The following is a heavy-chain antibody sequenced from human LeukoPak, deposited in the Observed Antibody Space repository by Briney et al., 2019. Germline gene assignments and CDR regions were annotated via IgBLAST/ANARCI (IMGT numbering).Heavy chain of an antibody. CDR3: AKDRTHDYGDL. CDR2: LRFDASRK. V-gene: IGHV3-30*02. J-gene: IGHJ5*02. CDR1: GFTFSSYA. Sequence: GGSLRLSCAASGFTFSSYAMHWVRQAPGKGPEWVAFLRFDASRKYYADSVKGRFTISRDNSKNTLYLQMNSLRAEDTAVYYCAKDRTHDYGDLWGQGTLVTVSS. D-gene: IGHD4-17*01.